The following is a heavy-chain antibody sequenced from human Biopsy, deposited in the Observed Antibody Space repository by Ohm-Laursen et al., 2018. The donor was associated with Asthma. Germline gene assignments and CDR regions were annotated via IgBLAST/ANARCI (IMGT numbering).Heavy chain of an antibody. CDR1: GYTFNSAG. Sequence: GSSVKVSCKASGYTFNSAGITWVRQAPGQGLEWMGWISVYNGNTKVAQKLQDRVTMITDTSTSTAYMKLRSLRSDDTAVYFRARAVDYSHYYGIDVWGQGTTVTVS. J-gene: IGHJ6*02. D-gene: IGHD3-10*01. CDR2: ISVYNGNT. CDR3: ARAVDYSHYYGIDV. V-gene: IGHV1-18*01.